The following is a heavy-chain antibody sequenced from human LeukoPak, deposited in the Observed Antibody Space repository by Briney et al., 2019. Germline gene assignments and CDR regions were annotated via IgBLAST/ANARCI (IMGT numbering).Heavy chain of an antibody. CDR1: GFTFSSYG. CDR3: ARDHLGDAFDI. V-gene: IGHV3-30*02. Sequence: GGSPRLSCTASGFTFSSYGIHWVRQAPGKGLEWVAFIQYDGSEKKYADSVEGRFTISRDNSKNTLYLQMNSLRGGDTAVYYCARDHLGDAFDIWGQGTMVTVSS. CDR2: IQYDGSEK. J-gene: IGHJ3*02.